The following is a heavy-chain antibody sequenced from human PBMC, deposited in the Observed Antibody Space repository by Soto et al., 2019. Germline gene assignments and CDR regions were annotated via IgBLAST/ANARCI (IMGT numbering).Heavy chain of an antibody. CDR1: GGSISSYY. V-gene: IGHV4-59*01. Sequence: PSETLSLTCTVSGGSISSYYWSWIRQPPGKGLEWIGYIYYSGSTNYNPSLKSRVTISVDTSKNQFSLKLSSVTAADTAVYYCARVGDVYAMDFDYWGQGTLVTVSS. J-gene: IGHJ4*02. CDR3: ARVGDVYAMDFDY. CDR2: IYYSGST. D-gene: IGHD2-8*01.